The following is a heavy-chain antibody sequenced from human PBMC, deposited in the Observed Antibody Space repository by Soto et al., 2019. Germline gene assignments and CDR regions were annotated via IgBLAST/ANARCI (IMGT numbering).Heavy chain of an antibody. D-gene: IGHD3-3*01. Sequence: EASVKVSCKVSGYTLTELSMHWVRQAPGKGLEWMGGFDPEDGETIYAQKFQGRVTMTEDTSTDTAYMELSSLRSEDTAVYYCATELPTIFGVVIMSWGQGTLVTVSS. CDR1: GYTLTELS. CDR2: FDPEDGET. V-gene: IGHV1-24*01. CDR3: ATELPTIFGVVIMS. J-gene: IGHJ4*02.